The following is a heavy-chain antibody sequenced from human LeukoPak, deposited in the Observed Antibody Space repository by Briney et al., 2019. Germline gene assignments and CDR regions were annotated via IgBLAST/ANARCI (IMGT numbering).Heavy chain of an antibody. Sequence: GGALRLSCAASGYTFSSYGMHWVRQAPGKGLEWVAVISYDGSNKYYADSVKGRFTISRDNSKNTLYLQMNSLRAEDTAVYYCAKGGYSSGWYFDYWGQGTLVTVSS. CDR3: AKGGYSSGWYFDY. J-gene: IGHJ4*02. CDR2: ISYDGSNK. D-gene: IGHD6-19*01. CDR1: GYTFSSYG. V-gene: IGHV3-30*18.